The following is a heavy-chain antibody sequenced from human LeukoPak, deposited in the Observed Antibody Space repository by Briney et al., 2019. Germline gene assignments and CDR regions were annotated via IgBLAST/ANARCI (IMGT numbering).Heavy chain of an antibody. J-gene: IGHJ5*02. V-gene: IGHV3-33*06. Sequence: PGGSLRLSCAASGFTFSTYGMYWVRQAPGKGLEWAALIWNDGSKKYYADSVKGRFTISRDNSKNTLYLQMNNLRAEDTAMYYCAKGAFWTGYSEYFAPWGQGILVTVSS. CDR1: GFTFSTYG. CDR2: IWNDGSKK. CDR3: AKGAFWTGYSEYFAP. D-gene: IGHD3/OR15-3a*01.